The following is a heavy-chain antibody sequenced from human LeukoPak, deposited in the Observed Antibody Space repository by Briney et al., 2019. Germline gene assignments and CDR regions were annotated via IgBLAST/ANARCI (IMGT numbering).Heavy chain of an antibody. Sequence: NGNTNYAQKLQGRVTMTTDTSTSTAYMELRSLRSDDMAVYYCARCRWYYDILTGYCYFDYWGRGTLVTVSP. CDR2: NGNT. D-gene: IGHD3-9*01. V-gene: IGHV1-18*03. J-gene: IGHJ4*02. CDR3: ARCRWYYDILTGYCYFDY.